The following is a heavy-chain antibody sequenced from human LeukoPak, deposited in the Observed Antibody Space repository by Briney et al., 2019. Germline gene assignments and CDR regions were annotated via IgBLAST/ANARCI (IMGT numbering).Heavy chain of an antibody. CDR1: GGSISSSSYY. Sequence: PSETLSLTCTVSGGSISSSSYYWGWIRQPPGKGLEWIGSIYYSGSTYYNPSPKSRVTISVDTSKNQFSLKLSSVTAADTAVYYCARDYRLRRTMVRGVRYFDYWGQGTLVTVSS. CDR3: ARDYRLRRTMVRGVRYFDY. D-gene: IGHD3-10*01. J-gene: IGHJ4*02. CDR2: IYYSGST. V-gene: IGHV4-39*07.